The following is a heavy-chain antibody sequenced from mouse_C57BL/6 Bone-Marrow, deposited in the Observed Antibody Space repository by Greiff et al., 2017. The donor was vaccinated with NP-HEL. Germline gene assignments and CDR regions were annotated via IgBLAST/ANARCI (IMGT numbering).Heavy chain of an antibody. V-gene: IGHV1-4*01. CDR1: GYTFTSYT. J-gene: IGHJ1*03. Sequence: QVHVKQSGAELARPGASVKMSCKASGYTFTSYTMHWVKQRPGQGLEWIGYINPSSGYTKYNQKFKDKATLTADKSSSTAYMQLSSLTSEDSAVYYCARLELSYYGSSYWYFDVWGTGTTVTVSS. D-gene: IGHD1-1*01. CDR3: ARLELSYYGSSYWYFDV. CDR2: INPSSGYT.